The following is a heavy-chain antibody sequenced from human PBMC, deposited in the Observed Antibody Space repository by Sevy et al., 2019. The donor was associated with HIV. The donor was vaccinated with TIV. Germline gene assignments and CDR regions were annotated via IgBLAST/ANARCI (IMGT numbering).Heavy chain of an antibody. J-gene: IGHJ6*02. Sequence: GGSLRLSCAASGFTFSSYGMHWVRQAPGKGLEWVAVIWHDGGNKYNADSVKGRFTISRDNSMNTLYLQMNSLRAEDTAVYYCAKVDVVVPVADYGLDVWGQGTTVTVSS. CDR2: IWHDGGNK. V-gene: IGHV3-33*06. D-gene: IGHD2-2*01. CDR3: AKVDVVVPVADYGLDV. CDR1: GFTFSSYG.